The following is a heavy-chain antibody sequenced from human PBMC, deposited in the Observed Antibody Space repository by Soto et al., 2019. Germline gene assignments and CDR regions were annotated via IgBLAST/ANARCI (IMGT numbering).Heavy chain of an antibody. CDR2: MNPDSGAT. CDR3: ARGDYGTGGYPFPSFDY. D-gene: IGHD2-8*02. Sequence: HEHLVQSGAEVKRPGASLKVSCKASGYSFTGYYIHWVRQAPGQGLEWMGWMNPDSGATNYAQNFQGRVTLTSDTSISTASMDLTSLTSDDTAVYYCARGDYGTGGYPFPSFDYWGQGNLVIVSS. V-gene: IGHV1-2*02. J-gene: IGHJ4*02. CDR1: GYSFTGYY.